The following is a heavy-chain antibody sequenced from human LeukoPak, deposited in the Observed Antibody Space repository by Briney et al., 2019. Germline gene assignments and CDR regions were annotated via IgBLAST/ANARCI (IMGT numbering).Heavy chain of an antibody. Sequence: PGGSLRLSCVASGFTFSTYAMHWVRQAPGKGLEWVAVISYDGSNEYYADSVKGRFTISRDNSRNTLYLQMNSLRVEDTAVYYCAKDYYSSGFDYWGQGTPVTVSP. CDR3: AKDYYSSGFDY. CDR2: ISYDGSNE. CDR1: GFTFSTYA. V-gene: IGHV3-30*18. D-gene: IGHD3-22*01. J-gene: IGHJ4*02.